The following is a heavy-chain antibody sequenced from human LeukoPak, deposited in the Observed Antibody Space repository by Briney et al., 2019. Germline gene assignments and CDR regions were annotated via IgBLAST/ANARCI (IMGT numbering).Heavy chain of an antibody. CDR2: IYYSGST. Sequence: SETLSLTCTVSGGSISSYYWSWIRQPPGKGLEWIGYIYYSGSTNYNPSLKSRVTISVDTSKNQFSLKLSSVTAADTAVYYCARGRSPTPALYSSSWYGRWAYFDYWGQGTLVTVSS. J-gene: IGHJ4*02. D-gene: IGHD6-13*01. CDR3: ARGRSPTPALYSSSWYGRWAYFDY. V-gene: IGHV4-59*12. CDR1: GGSISSYY.